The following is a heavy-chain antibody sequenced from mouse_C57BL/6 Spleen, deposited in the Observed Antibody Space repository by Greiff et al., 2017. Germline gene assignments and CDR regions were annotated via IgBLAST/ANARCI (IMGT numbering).Heavy chain of an antibody. V-gene: IGHV10-1*01. CDR3: VSLSPYGYAMDY. CDR2: IRSKSNNYAT. Sequence: EVQLQESGGGLVQPKGSLKLSCAASGFSFNTYAMNWVRQAPGKGLEWVARIRSKSNNYATYYADSVKDRFTISRDDSESMLYLQMNNLKTEDTAMYYCVSLSPYGYAMDYWGQGTSVTVSS. CDR1: GFSFNTYA. J-gene: IGHJ4*01. D-gene: IGHD1-1*01.